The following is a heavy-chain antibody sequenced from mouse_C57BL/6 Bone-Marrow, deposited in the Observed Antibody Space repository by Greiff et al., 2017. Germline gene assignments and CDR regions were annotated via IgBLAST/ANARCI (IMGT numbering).Heavy chain of an antibody. J-gene: IGHJ2*01. D-gene: IGHD2-1*01. CDR2: IDPSDSYT. V-gene: IGHV1-59*01. CDR1: GYTFTSYW. CDR3: ARGVYYGNYGY. Sequence: QVQLQQPGAELVRPGTSVKLSCKASGYTFTSYWMHWVKQRPGQGLEWIGVIDPSDSYTNYNQKFKGKATLTVDTSSSTAYMQLSSLTSDDSAVYYCARGVYYGNYGYWGQGTTLTVSS.